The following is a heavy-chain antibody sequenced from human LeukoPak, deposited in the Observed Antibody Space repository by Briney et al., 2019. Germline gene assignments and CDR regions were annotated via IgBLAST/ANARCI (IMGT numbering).Heavy chain of an antibody. J-gene: IGHJ3*02. CDR2: INSDGSEG. CDR1: GFTFSGFW. Sequence: GGSLRLSCAVSGFTFSGFWMSWSRQAPGKGLEWVASINSDGSEGYYADVVKGRFTISRDNAKNSLYLQINSLRAEDTAVYYCARSSYSSSSSIWGQGTMVTVSS. D-gene: IGHD6-6*01. V-gene: IGHV3-7*03. CDR3: ARSSYSSSSSI.